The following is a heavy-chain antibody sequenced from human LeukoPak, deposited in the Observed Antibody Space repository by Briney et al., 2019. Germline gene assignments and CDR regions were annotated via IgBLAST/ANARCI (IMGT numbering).Heavy chain of an antibody. V-gene: IGHV3-66*01. Sequence: SGGSLRLSCAASGFTVSSNYMSWVRQAPGKGLEWVSVIYSGGTTYFADSVKGRFTISRDDSKNTVVLQMNSLRAEDTAVYYCARSSGIYLYFDYWGQGTLVTVSS. J-gene: IGHJ4*02. CDR1: GFTVSSNY. CDR3: ARSSGIYLYFDY. CDR2: IYSGGTT. D-gene: IGHD1-26*01.